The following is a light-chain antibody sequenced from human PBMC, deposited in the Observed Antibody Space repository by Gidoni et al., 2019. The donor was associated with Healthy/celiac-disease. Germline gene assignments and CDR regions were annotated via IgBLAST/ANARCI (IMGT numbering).Light chain of an antibody. CDR3: SSYTSSSTGV. CDR2: EVS. V-gene: IGLV2-14*01. Sequence: SALTQPASVSGSPGQSITISCTGTSSDVGGYNYFSWYQQHPGKAPKLMIYEVSNRPSGVSNRFSGSKSGNTASLTISGLQAEDEADYYCSSYTSSSTGVFGGGTKLTVL. CDR1: SSDVGGYNY. J-gene: IGLJ3*02.